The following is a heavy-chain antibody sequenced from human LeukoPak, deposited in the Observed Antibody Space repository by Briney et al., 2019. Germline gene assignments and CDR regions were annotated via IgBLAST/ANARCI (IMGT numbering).Heavy chain of an antibody. D-gene: IGHD6-13*01. J-gene: IGHJ6*02. CDR3: ARTATYSSTWYPTYYYYYGMDV. CDR1: GGSISSYY. V-gene: IGHV4-59*01. Sequence: SETLSLTCTVSGGSISSYYWSWIRQPPGMGLEWIGNIYYSGSTNYNPSLKSRVTISVDTSRNQFSLKLTSVTAADTAVYYCARTATYSSTWYPTYYYYYGMDVWGQGTTVTVSS. CDR2: IYYSGST.